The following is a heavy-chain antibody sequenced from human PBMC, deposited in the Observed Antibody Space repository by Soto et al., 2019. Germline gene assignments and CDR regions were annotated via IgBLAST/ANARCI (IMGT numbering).Heavy chain of an antibody. D-gene: IGHD3-16*01. CDR1: GGSISSSSYY. J-gene: IGHJ3*02. CDR3: ARHAGTTIWGSDDAFDI. V-gene: IGHV4-39*01. Sequence: QLQLQESGPGLVKPSETLSLTCTVSGGSISSSSYYWGWIRQPPGKGLEWIGSIYYSGSTYYNPSLKSRVTISVDTSKNQFSLKLSSVTAAEAAVYYCARHAGTTIWGSDDAFDIWGQGTMVTVSS. CDR2: IYYSGST.